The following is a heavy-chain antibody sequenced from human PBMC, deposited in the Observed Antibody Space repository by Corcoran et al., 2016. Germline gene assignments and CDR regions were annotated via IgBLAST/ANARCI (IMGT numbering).Heavy chain of an antibody. Sequence: QLQLQESGPGLVKPSETLSLTCTVSGGSISSSSYYWGWIRQPPGKGLEWIGSIYYSGSTYYNPSLKSRVTISVDTSKNQFSLKLSSVTAADTAVYYCARPLLGDSYGILRGYYYGMDVWGQGTTVTVSS. CDR2: IYYSGST. V-gene: IGHV4-39*01. J-gene: IGHJ6*02. CDR1: GGSISSSSYY. D-gene: IGHD5-18*01. CDR3: ARPLLGDSYGILRGYYYGMDV.